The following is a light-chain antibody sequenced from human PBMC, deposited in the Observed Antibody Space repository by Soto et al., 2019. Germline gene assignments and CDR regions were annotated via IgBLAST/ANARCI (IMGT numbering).Light chain of an antibody. CDR3: QARDSGTGV. CDR2: QDS. Sequence: SYELTQPPSVSVSPGQTASITCSGDKLGDKYACWYQQKPGQSPVLVIYQDSKRPSGIPERFSGSNSGNTATLTISGTQAMDEADYYCQARDSGTGVFGTGTKLTVL. V-gene: IGLV3-1*01. CDR1: KLGDKY. J-gene: IGLJ1*01.